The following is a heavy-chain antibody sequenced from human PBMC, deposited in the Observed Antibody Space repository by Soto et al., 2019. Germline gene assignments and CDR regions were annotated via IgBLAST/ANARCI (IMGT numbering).Heavy chain of an antibody. D-gene: IGHD3-10*01. CDR2: MNPNSGNT. V-gene: IGHV1-8*01. CDR3: ARGTMVRGVIFYYYGMDV. CDR1: GYTFTSYY. Sequence: GASVKVSCKGSGYTFTSYYINWVRQATGEGLEWMGWMNPNSGNTGYAQKFQGRVTMTRNTSISTAYMELSSLRSEDTAVYYCARGTMVRGVIFYYYGMDVWGQGTTVTVSS. J-gene: IGHJ6*02.